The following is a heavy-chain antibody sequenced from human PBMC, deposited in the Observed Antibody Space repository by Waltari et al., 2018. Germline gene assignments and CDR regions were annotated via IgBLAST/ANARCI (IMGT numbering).Heavy chain of an antibody. D-gene: IGHD3-10*01. J-gene: IGHJ6*03. Sequence: QVQLVQSGAEVKKPGSSVKVSCKASGGTFSSYAISWVRQAPGQGLEWMGGVIPIFGTANYAQKFQGRVTITTDESTSTAYMELSSLRSEDTAVYYCARGDADSAGYYYYYMDVWGKGTTVTVSS. CDR3: ARGDADSAGYYYYYMDV. V-gene: IGHV1-69*05. CDR2: VIPIFGTA. CDR1: GGTFSSYA.